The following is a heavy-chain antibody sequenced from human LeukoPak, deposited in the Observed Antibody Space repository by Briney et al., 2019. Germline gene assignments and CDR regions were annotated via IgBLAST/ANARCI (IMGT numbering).Heavy chain of an antibody. J-gene: IGHJ4*02. CDR2: VYYTGST. D-gene: IGHD5-18*01. V-gene: IGHV4-59*08. CDR3: ASHRRSHGAEY. CDR1: GGSFEHYF. Sequence: SETLSLTCTVSGGSFEHYFWSWIRQPPGKGLEFLGYVYYTGSTDYSPSLKSRLTISADTAKNQFPLNLRSVTAADTAVYFCASHRRSHGAEYWGQGTLVTVSS.